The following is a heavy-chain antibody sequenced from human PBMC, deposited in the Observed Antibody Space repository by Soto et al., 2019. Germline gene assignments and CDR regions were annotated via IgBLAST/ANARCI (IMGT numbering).Heavy chain of an antibody. D-gene: IGHD6-6*01. J-gene: IGHJ4*02. CDR2: FYYSEST. CDR1: GDSITRSRYY. CDR3: ARQPYRSVAAMV. V-gene: IGHV4-39*01. Sequence: SETLSLTCSVSGDSITRSRYYWGWIRQPPGEGLEWIGTFYYSESTYYNPSLEGRVTISVDTSNNQFSLKLSSVTAADTAVYYCARQPYRSVAAMVWGQGTQVTVSS.